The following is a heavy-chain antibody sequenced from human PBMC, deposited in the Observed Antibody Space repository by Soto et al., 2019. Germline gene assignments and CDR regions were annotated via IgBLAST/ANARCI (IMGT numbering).Heavy chain of an antibody. Sequence: HLGGSLRLSCSASGFTFSSYAMHWVRQAPGKGLEYVSAISSNGGSTYYADSVKGRFTISRDNSKNTLYLQMSSLRAEDTAVYYCANYDSSGYLSPSDYWGQGTLVTVSS. V-gene: IGHV3-64D*06. CDR3: ANYDSSGYLSPSDY. D-gene: IGHD3-22*01. CDR2: ISSNGGST. J-gene: IGHJ4*02. CDR1: GFTFSSYA.